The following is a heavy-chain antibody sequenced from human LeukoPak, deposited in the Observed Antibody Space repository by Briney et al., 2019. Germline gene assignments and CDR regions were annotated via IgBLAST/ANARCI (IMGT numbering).Heavy chain of an antibody. CDR1: GFTFSSYW. CDR2: IYSGGST. CDR3: ARVVVAGASDAFDI. Sequence: GGSLRLSCAASGFTFSSYWMSWVRQAPGKGLEWVSVIYSGGSTYYADSVKGRFTISRDNSKNTLYLQMNSLRAEDTAVYYCARVVVAGASDAFDIWGQGTMVTVSS. V-gene: IGHV3-66*01. D-gene: IGHD2-21*01. J-gene: IGHJ3*02.